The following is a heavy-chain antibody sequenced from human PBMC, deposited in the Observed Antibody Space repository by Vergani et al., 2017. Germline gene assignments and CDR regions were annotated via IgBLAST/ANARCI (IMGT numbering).Heavy chain of an antibody. CDR2: ISSSGSTI. Sequence: VQLLESGGGLVKPGGSLRLSCAASGFTFSDYYMSWIRQAPGKGLEWVSYISSSGSTIYYADSVKGRFTISRDNAKNSLNLQMNSLRAEDTAVYYCARESHSGYSSSWHYYMDVWGKGTTVTVSS. J-gene: IGHJ6*03. CDR1: GFTFSDYY. CDR3: ARESHSGYSSSWHYYMDV. D-gene: IGHD6-13*01. V-gene: IGHV3-11*01.